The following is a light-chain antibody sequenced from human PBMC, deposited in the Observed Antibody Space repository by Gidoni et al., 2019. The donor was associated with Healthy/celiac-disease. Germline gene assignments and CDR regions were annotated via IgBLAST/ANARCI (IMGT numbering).Light chain of an antibody. V-gene: IGKV4-1*01. J-gene: IGKJ1*01. Sequence: DIVMTQSPDSLAVSLGERATINCKSSQSVLYSSNNKNYLAWYHQKPGQPPKLLIYWASTRESGVPDRFSGSASGTDFTLTISSLQAEDVAVYYCQQYYSTPQTFGQGTKVEIK. CDR1: QSVLYSSNNKNY. CDR2: WAS. CDR3: QQYYSTPQT.